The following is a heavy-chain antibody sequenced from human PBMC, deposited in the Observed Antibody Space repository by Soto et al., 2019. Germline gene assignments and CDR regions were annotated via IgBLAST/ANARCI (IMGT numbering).Heavy chain of an antibody. V-gene: IGHV3-23*01. J-gene: IGHJ4*02. CDR2: ISGSGGST. CDR1: GFTFSSYA. D-gene: IGHD6-19*01. CDR3: AKDKPYSSGWLYYFDY. Sequence: PGGSLRLSCAASGFTFSSYAMSWVRQAPGKGLEWVSAISGSGGSTYYADSVKGRFTISRDNSKNTLYLQMNSLRAEDTAVYYCAKDKPYSSGWLYYFDYWGQRTLVTVSS.